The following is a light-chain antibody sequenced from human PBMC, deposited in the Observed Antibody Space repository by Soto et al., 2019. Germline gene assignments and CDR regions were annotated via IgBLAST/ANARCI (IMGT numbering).Light chain of an antibody. CDR3: QQYYIYPPS. CDR2: AAS. J-gene: IGKJ4*01. V-gene: IGKV1-8*01. CDR1: QSIGTY. Sequence: AIRMTQSPSSFSASTGDRVTITCRARQSIGTYLAWYQQIPGRAPKLLIFAASTLQRGAPSRFSGSGSGTDFTLTISCLQSEDFATYYCQQYYIYPPSFGGGTKVEIK.